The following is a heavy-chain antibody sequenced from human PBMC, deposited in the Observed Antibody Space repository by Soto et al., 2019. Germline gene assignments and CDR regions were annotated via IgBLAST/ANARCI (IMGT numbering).Heavy chain of an antibody. D-gene: IGHD5-18*01. CDR1: GFTFSSYS. CDR3: ARDVDTAMITVFDY. Sequence: GGSLRLSCAASGFTFSSYSMNWVRQAPGKGLEWVSSISSSSSYIYYADSVKGRFTISRDNAKNSLYLQMNSLRAEDTAVYYCARDVDTAMITVFDYWGQGTLVTVSS. J-gene: IGHJ4*02. CDR2: ISSSSSYI. V-gene: IGHV3-21*01.